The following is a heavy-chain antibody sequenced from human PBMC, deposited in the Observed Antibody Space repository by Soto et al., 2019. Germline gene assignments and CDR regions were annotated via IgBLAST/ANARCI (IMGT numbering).Heavy chain of an antibody. CDR1: GCTFSSYA. J-gene: IGHJ5*02. D-gene: IGHD6-6*01. Sequence: SVKVSCKASGCTFSSYAISWVRQAPGQGLEWMGGIIPIFGTANYAQKFQGRVTITADESTSTAYMELSSLRSEDTAVYYCAIKGRIAARLATGWLDPGGQGTRVTVS. CDR2: IIPIFGTA. V-gene: IGHV1-69*13. CDR3: AIKGRIAARLATGWLDP.